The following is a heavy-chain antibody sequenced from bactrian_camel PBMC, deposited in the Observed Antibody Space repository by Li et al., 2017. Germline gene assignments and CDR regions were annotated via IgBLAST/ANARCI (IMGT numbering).Heavy chain of an antibody. CDR2: WDNGDRL. J-gene: IGHJ6*01. CDR3: AARCPNCFTNLSVRDFTY. D-gene: IGHD8*01. CDR1: GATSSRNF. Sequence: QVQLVESGGGLVQAGGSLRLACAASGATSSRNFMGWFREAPGKEREVVARWDNGDRLTYAESVKGRFNISKDDAKNTLYLFMSSLKPEDTAMYYCAARCPNCFTNLSVRDFTYWGQGTQVTVS. V-gene: IGHV3S53*01.